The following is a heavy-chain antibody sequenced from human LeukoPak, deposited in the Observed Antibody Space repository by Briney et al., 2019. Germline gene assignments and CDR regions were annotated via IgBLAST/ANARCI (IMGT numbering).Heavy chain of an antibody. V-gene: IGHV1-69*05. CDR1: GLTFSSDS. CDR2: IIPIFGTA. D-gene: IGHD1-7*01. J-gene: IGHJ5*02. CDR3: ARDNYAGANWFDP. Sequence: SVKVSCKASGLTFSSDSISWVRQAPGQGLEWMGGIIPIFGTANYAQKFQGRVTITTDESTSTAYMELSSLRSEDTAVYYCARDNYAGANWFDPWGQGTLVTVSS.